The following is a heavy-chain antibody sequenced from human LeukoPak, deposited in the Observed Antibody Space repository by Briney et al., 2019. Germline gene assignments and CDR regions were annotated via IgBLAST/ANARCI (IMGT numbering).Heavy chain of an antibody. D-gene: IGHD3-16*02. CDR1: GFPFITYN. CDR3: VRDRGISFYFDY. V-gene: IGHV3-48*01. CDR2: IDSSSSTI. J-gene: IGHJ4*02. Sequence: GGSLRLSCAVSGFPFITYNMNWVRQAPGKGLEWVSYIDSSSSTIYYADSVKGRFTVSRDNAKNSLDLQMNSLRADDTAVCYCVRDRGISFYFDYWGQGTLVTVSS.